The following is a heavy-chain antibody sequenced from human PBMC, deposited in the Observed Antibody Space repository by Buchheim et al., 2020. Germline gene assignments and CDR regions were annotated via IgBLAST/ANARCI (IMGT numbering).Heavy chain of an antibody. CDR1: GFTFSRYW. CDR2: IKQYGSEK. J-gene: IGHJ5*02. V-gene: IGHV3-7*01. Sequence: EVQLVESGGGLVQPGGSLRLSCAASGFTFSRYWMSWVRQAPGKGLEWVANIKQYGSEKYYVDSVKGRFAISRDNAKNSLSLQMDSLRAEVTAVYYCARGSSRVTYDYDSSGYSDWFDPWGQGTL. D-gene: IGHD3-22*01. CDR3: ARGSSRVTYDYDSSGYSDWFDP.